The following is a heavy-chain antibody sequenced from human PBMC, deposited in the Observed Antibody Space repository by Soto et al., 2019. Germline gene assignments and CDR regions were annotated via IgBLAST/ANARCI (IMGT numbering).Heavy chain of an antibody. CDR1: GFSLSDSAMS. D-gene: IGHD6-19*01. Sequence: QITLKESGPTLVKPTETLTLTCTFSGFSLSDSAMSVAWIRQSPGKALEWLALIYWNDEKFYTPSLKSRLSVAKDTSKNQVVLTMTTMDPVDTGIYYCAHGLMQMQGRRGRWGQGAGSSAQFHALDIWGQGIAVAVSS. V-gene: IGHV2-5*01. CDR2: IYWNDEK. J-gene: IGHJ6*02. CDR3: AHGLMQMQGRRGRWGQGAGSSAQFHALDI.